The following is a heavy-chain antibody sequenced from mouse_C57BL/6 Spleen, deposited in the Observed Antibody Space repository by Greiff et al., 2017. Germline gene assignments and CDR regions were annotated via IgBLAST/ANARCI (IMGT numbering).Heavy chain of an antibody. Sequence: QVQLKQSGAELVKPGASVKISCKASGYAFSSYWMNWVKQRPGKGLEWIGQIYPGDGDTNYNGKFKGKATLTADKSSSTAYMPLSRLTSEASAVYFCARSGYYGLYYFDYWGQGTTLTVSS. J-gene: IGHJ2*01. CDR2: IYPGDGDT. D-gene: IGHD1-2*01. V-gene: IGHV1-80*01. CDR3: ARSGYYGLYYFDY. CDR1: GYAFSSYW.